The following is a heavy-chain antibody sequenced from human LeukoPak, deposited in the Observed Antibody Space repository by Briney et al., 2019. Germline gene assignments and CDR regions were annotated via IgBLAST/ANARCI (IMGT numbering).Heavy chain of an antibody. CDR2: ISGSGGVT. D-gene: IGHD6-19*01. V-gene: IGHV3-23*01. J-gene: IGHJ4*02. CDR1: GFTFSSYA. CDR3: AKEMGFSSGWPFDS. Sequence: GGSLRLSCAASGFTFSSYAMSWVRQAPGKGLEWVSTISGSGGVTYYADSVKGRFTISRDNSKNTLYLQMNSLRAEDTAVYHCAKEMGFSSGWPFDSWGQGTLVTVSS.